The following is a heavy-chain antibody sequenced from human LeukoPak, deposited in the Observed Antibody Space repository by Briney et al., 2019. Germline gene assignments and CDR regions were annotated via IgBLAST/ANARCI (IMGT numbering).Heavy chain of an antibody. CDR3: ARTTEGGYTYGYFYYYYMDV. V-gene: IGHV4-61*08. D-gene: IGHD5-18*01. J-gene: IGHJ6*03. CDR2: IYYSGST. CDR1: GASISSGGYY. Sequence: SETLSLTCAVSGASISSGGYYWSWIRQPPGKGLEWIGYIYYSGSTNYNPSLKSRVTISVDTSKNQFSLKLTSVTAADTAVYYCARTTEGGYTYGYFYYYYMDVWGKGTTVTISS.